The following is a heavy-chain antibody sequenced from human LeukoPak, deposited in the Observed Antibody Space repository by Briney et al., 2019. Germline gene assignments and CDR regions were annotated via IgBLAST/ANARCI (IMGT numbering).Heavy chain of an antibody. V-gene: IGHV4-39*07. Sequence: SETLSLTCTVSGGSISSSSYYWGWIRQPPGKGLEWIGSIYYSGSTYYNPSLKSRVTISVDTSKNQFSLKLSSVTAADTAVYYCARERDYGDYYYGMDVWGQGTTVTVSS. CDR3: ARERDYGDYYYGMDV. CDR2: IYYSGST. J-gene: IGHJ6*02. D-gene: IGHD4-17*01. CDR1: GGSISSSSYY.